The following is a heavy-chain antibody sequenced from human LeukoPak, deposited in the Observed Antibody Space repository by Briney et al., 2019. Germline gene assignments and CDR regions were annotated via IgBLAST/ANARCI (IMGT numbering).Heavy chain of an antibody. D-gene: IGHD6-13*01. CDR3: ARQDPAAGILEYYYGMDV. Sequence: GESLKISCKGSGYSFTSYWIGWVRQMPGKGLEWMGIIYPGDSDTRYSPSFQGQVTISADKSISTAYLQWSSLKASDTAMYYCARQDPAAGILEYYYGMDVWGQGTTVTVSS. J-gene: IGHJ6*02. CDR2: IYPGDSDT. CDR1: GYSFTSYW. V-gene: IGHV5-51*01.